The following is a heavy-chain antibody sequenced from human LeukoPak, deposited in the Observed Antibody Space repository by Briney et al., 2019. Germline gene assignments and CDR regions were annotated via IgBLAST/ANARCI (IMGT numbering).Heavy chain of an antibody. Sequence: GGSLRLSCSASGFTFSTYFMHWVRQAPGKGLEYVSAISSNGGSTYYADSVKGRFTITRDNSKNTLYLQMSSLRAEDTAVYHCVKDDSYYYDSSGYPHWGQGTLVTVSS. CDR1: GFTFSTYF. CDR3: VKDDSYYYDSSGYPH. CDR2: ISSNGGST. V-gene: IGHV3-64D*09. J-gene: IGHJ4*02. D-gene: IGHD3-22*01.